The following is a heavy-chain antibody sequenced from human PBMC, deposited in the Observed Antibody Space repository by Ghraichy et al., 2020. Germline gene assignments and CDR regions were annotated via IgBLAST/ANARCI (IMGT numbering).Heavy chain of an antibody. V-gene: IGHV3-23*01. CDR1: GLTFSDYA. Sequence: GGSLRLSCVVSGLTFSDYAMTWVRQAPGKGLEWVSGLSVSGGSAYYADAVKGRFTISRDNSENSLYLQMNSLRAEDTAMFYCAKGGRTDPFDIWGQGTMVTVSS. CDR2: LSVSGGSA. D-gene: IGHD1-14*01. J-gene: IGHJ3*02. CDR3: AKGGRTDPFDI.